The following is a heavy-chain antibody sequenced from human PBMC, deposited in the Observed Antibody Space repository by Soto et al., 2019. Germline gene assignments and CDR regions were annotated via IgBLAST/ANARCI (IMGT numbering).Heavy chain of an antibody. D-gene: IGHD3-22*01. J-gene: IGHJ6*02. V-gene: IGHV3-74*01. CDR1: GFTFSSYW. CDR2: INSDGSST. Sequence: GGSLRLSCAASGFTFSSYWMHWVRQAPGKGLVWVSRINSDGSSTSYADSVKGRFTISRDNAKNTLYLQMNSLRAEDTAVYYCARDSRWLFQSRHYYYGMDVWAQGTTVAISS. CDR3: ARDSRWLFQSRHYYYGMDV.